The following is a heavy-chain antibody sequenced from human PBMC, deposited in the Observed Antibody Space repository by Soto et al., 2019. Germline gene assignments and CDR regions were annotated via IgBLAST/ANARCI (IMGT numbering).Heavy chain of an antibody. Sequence: ASVKVSCKASGYTFTSYYMHWVRQXXXXXREWMGIINPSGGSTSYAQKFQGRVTMTRDTSTSTVYMELSSLRSEDTAVYYCAREVLADYYDSSGYVDYWGQGTLVTVSS. CDR3: AREVLADYYDSSGYVDY. J-gene: IGHJ4*02. D-gene: IGHD3-22*01. CDR2: INPSGGST. V-gene: IGHV1-46*01. CDR1: GYTFTSYY.